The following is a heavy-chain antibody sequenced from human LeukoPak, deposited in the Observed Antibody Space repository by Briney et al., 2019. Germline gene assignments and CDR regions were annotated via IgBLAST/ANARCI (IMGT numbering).Heavy chain of an antibody. J-gene: IGHJ4*02. CDR2: INPSGGST. V-gene: IGHV1-46*01. Sequence: ASVKVSCKASGYTFTSYYMHWVRQAPGQGLEWMGIINPSGGSTSYAQKFQGRVTMTTDTSTSTAYMELRSLRSDDTAVYYCARGAMVTEFDYWGQGTLVTVSS. D-gene: IGHD5-18*01. CDR3: ARGAMVTEFDY. CDR1: GYTFTSYY.